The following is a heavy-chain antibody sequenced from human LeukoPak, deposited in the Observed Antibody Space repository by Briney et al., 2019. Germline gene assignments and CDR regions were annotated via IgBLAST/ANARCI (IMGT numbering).Heavy chain of an antibody. CDR2: ISGSGGST. CDR1: GFTFSSYA. J-gene: IGHJ4*02. CDR3: AKSLLWFGEAPDY. Sequence: QPGGSLRLSCAVSGFTFSSYAMSWVRQAPGKGLEWVSAISGSGGSTYYADSVKGRFTISRDNSKNTLYLQMNSLRAEDTAVYYCAKSLLWFGEAPDYWGQGTLVTVSS. D-gene: IGHD3-10*01. V-gene: IGHV3-23*01.